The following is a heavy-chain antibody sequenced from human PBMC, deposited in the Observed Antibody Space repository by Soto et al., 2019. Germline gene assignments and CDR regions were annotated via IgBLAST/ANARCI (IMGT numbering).Heavy chain of an antibody. D-gene: IGHD3-16*02. CDR3: TKSDGCGGGACYTGTYYYFDV. CDR2: ISESGHHT. CDR1: GFPSSTYA. V-gene: IGHV3-23*01. J-gene: IGHJ2*01. Sequence: DVQLLESGGGLVEPGGSLTLSCAASGFPSSTYALNWVRQAPGKGPEWVSTISESGHHTHYADSVKGRFTISRDKSKNTLSLQMNSLTVDDTAIYYCTKSDGCGGGACYTGTYYYFDVWGRGTLVTVSS.